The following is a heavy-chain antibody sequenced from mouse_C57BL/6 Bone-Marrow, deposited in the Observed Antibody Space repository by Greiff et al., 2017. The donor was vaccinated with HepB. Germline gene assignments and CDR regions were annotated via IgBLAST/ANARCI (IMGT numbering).Heavy chain of an antibody. V-gene: IGHV5-4*01. CDR1: GFTFSSYA. J-gene: IGHJ2*01. CDR3: AREVIYECFFFDY. CDR2: ISDGGSYT. D-gene: IGHD2-3*01. Sequence: EVQVVESGGGLVKPGGSLKLSCAASGFTFSSYAMSWVRQTPEKRLEWVATISDGGSYTYYPDNVKGRFTISRDNAKNNLYLQMRHLKSEDTAMYYCAREVIYECFFFDYGGRGTTLTVSS.